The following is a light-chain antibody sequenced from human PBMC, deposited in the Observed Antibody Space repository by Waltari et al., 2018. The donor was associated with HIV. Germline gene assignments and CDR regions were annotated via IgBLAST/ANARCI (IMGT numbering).Light chain of an antibody. CDR1: SDEIGGSKY. V-gene: IGLV2-14*01. Sequence: QSALTQPASVSGSPGQSTSISCTGTSDEIGGSKYVSWYQTQPVNFPKHLLFEVRTRPSGVSNRFSGSKSDNTASLSISGLQAEDEAAYFCSSYTNPNTLIFGGGTRLTVL. CDR3: SSYTNPNTLI. CDR2: EVR. J-gene: IGLJ2*01.